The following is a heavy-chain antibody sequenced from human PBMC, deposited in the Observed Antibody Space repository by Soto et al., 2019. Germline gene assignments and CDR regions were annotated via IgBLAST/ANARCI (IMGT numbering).Heavy chain of an antibody. D-gene: IGHD2-2*01. J-gene: IGHJ4*02. V-gene: IGHV1-3*01. CDR3: AREKLITSSHPFDY. Sequence: ASVKVSCKASGYTFTSYAIHWVHQAPGQRLEWMGWINAVNGNTKYSQKFQGRVTITRDTSASTAYMELSSLRSEDTAVYYCAREKLITSSHPFDYWGQGTLVTVSS. CDR1: GYTFTSYA. CDR2: INAVNGNT.